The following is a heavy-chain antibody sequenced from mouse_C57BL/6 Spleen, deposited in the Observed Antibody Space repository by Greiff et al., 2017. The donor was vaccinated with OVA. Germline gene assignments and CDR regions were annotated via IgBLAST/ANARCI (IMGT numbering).Heavy chain of an antibody. V-gene: IGHV3-6*01. CDR2: ISYDGSN. D-gene: IGHD3-2*02. J-gene: IGHJ3*01. CDR3: AREDSSGYD. CDR1: GYSITSGYY. Sequence: EVQLVESGPGLVKPSQSLSLTCSVTGYSITSGYYWNWIRQFPGNKLEWMGYISYDGSNNYNPSLKNRISITRDTSKNQFFLKLNSVTTEDTATYYCAREDSSGYDWGQGTLVTVSA.